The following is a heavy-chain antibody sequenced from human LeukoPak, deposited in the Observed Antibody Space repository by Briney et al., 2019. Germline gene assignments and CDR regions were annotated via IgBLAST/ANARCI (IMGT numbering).Heavy chain of an antibody. J-gene: IGHJ1*01. V-gene: IGHV1-46*01. CDR2: INPSGGST. CDR1: GYTFTSYY. D-gene: IGHD3-22*01. CDR3: ARDGYYDSSGTAFQH. Sequence: ASVTVSFTASGYTFTSYYMHWVRQAPGQGLEWMGIINPSGGSTSYAQKFQGRVTMTRDTSTSTVYMELSSLRSEDTAVYYCARDGYYDSSGTAFQHWGQGTLVTVSS.